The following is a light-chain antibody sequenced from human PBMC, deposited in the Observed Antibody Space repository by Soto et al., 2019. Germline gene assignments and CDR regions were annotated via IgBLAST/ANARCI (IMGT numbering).Light chain of an antibody. CDR3: HQYNSPVT. J-gene: IGKJ2*01. V-gene: IGKV1-5*01. CDR2: DAS. CDR1: QSISSW. Sequence: DIQMTQSPSTLSASVGDRVTITCRASQSISSWLAWYQQKPGKAPKLLSYDASSLASGVPSRFSGSGSGTEFTLTISSLQPDDFATYYCHQYNSPVTFGQGTKLEIK.